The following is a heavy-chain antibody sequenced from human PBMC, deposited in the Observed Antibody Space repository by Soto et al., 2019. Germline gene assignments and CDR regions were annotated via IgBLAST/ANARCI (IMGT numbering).Heavy chain of an antibody. V-gene: IGHV4-59*01. D-gene: IGHD6-13*01. Sequence: PSETLSLTCTVSGVYISSYYWSWIRQPPGKGLEWIGYIYYSGSTNYNPSLKSRVTISVDTSKNQFSLKLSSVTAADTAVYYCARVFHSSSWYDQAAFDIWGQGTMVTVS. CDR3: ARVFHSSSWYDQAAFDI. J-gene: IGHJ3*02. CDR2: IYYSGST. CDR1: GVYISSYY.